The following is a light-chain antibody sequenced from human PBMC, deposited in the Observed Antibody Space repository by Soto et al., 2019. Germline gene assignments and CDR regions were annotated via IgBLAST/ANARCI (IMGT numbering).Light chain of an antibody. CDR3: QQYGSSPWT. J-gene: IGKJ1*01. Sequence: EIVLTQSPGTLALSPGERATLSCRASQSIDSKYFSWYQQKPGQAPRLLIYGGSRRATGVPDRFSGSGSGTDFTLTISRLEPEDFAVYYCQQYGSSPWTFGQGTKVDI. CDR1: QSIDSKY. CDR2: GGS. V-gene: IGKV3-20*01.